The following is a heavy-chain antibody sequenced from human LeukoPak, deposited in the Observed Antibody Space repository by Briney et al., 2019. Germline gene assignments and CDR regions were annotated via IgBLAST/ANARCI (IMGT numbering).Heavy chain of an antibody. D-gene: IGHD1-26*01. CDR2: IYHSGTT. CDR1: GGSISSSNW. Sequence: SGTLSLTCGVSGGSISSSNWWSWVRQPPGKGLEWIGEIYHSGTTTYNPSLKSRVTISVDKSKNQFSLKLNSVTAADTAVYYCARGSWAGGSYYEVFSDYYYGMDVWGQGTTVTVSS. V-gene: IGHV4-4*02. J-gene: IGHJ6*02. CDR3: ARGSWAGGSYYEVFSDYYYGMDV.